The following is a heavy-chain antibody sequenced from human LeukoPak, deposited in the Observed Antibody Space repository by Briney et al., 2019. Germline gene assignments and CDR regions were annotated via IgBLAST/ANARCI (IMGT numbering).Heavy chain of an antibody. CDR1: GGSISSYY. CDR2: IYYSGST. V-gene: IGHV4-59*01. D-gene: IGHD4-17*01. J-gene: IGHJ5*02. CDR3: ARHYSYGDYGVNWFDP. Sequence: PSETLSLTCTVSGGSISSYYWSWIRQPPGKGLEWNGYIYYSGSTNYNPSLKSRVTISVDTSKNQFSLKLSSVTAADTAVYYCARHYSYGDYGVNWFDPWGQGTLVTVSS.